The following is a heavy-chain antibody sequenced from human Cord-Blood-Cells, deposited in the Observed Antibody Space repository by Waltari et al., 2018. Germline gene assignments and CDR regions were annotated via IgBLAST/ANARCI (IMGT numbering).Heavy chain of an antibody. CDR1: GGSIRSYY. CDR3: ARASPYYYDSSGYYLDY. CDR2: IYYSAST. J-gene: IGHJ4*02. V-gene: IGHV4-59*01. Sequence: QVQLQESGPGLVKPSETLSLTCTVSGGSIRSYYWSWIRQPQGKGLEWIGYIYYSASTNYNPALRSRVTISVDTSKNQFSLKLSSVTAADTAVYYCARASPYYYDSSGYYLDYWGQGTLVTVSS. D-gene: IGHD3-22*01.